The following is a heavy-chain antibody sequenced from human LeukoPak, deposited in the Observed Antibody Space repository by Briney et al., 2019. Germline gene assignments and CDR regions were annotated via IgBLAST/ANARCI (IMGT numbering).Heavy chain of an antibody. D-gene: IGHD6-13*01. Sequence: GGSLRLSCAASGFIFSSFSMNWVRQAPGKGLEWISYISSSKTTIHYADSVKGRFTISRDNAKNSLYLQMNSLRAEDTAVYYCARGIAAAGTGYFDYWGQGTLVTVSS. V-gene: IGHV3-48*04. CDR1: GFIFSSFS. CDR2: ISSSKTTI. J-gene: IGHJ4*02. CDR3: ARGIAAAGTGYFDY.